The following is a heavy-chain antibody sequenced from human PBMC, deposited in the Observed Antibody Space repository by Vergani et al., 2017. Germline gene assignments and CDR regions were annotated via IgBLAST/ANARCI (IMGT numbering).Heavy chain of an antibody. CDR2: IHTSGST. CDR3: ARGSCLGGSSYEPRFDY. CDR1: GGSINSHNYY. Sequence: QVQLQESGPGLVKPSQTLSLTCTVSGGSINSHNYYWSWIRQPAGKGLEWIGRIHTSGSTNYNPSLKSRVTMSEDTSKNQFSLKLTAVTAADTAVYFCARGSCLGGSSYEPRFDYWGQEILVTVSS. V-gene: IGHV4-61*02. D-gene: IGHD2-15*01. J-gene: IGHJ4*02.